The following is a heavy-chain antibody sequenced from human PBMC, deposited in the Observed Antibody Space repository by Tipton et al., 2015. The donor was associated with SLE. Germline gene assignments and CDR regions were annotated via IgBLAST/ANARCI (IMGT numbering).Heavy chain of an antibody. Sequence: LRLSCTVSGGSIGSSSYYWGWIRQPPGKGLEWIGSIYYSGSTYYNPSLKSRVTISVDTSKNQFSLKLSSVTAADTAVYYCARTPVGVTTPRFDSWGQGILVTVSS. J-gene: IGHJ4*02. V-gene: IGHV4-39*07. CDR3: ARTPVGVTTPRFDS. CDR1: GGSIGSSSYY. D-gene: IGHD1-26*01. CDR2: IYYSGST.